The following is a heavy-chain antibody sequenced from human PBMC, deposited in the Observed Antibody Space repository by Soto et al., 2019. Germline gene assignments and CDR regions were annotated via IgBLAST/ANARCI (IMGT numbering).Heavy chain of an antibody. CDR3: ARSYSSSSQYYYYYMDV. D-gene: IGHD6-6*01. Sequence: GEALKISCKGSGYSFSRYWIGWVRQMPGKGLKWMGIIYPGDSDTRYSPSFQGQVTISADKSISTAYLQWSSLKASDTAMYYCARSYSSSSQYYYYYMDVWGKGTTVTVSS. J-gene: IGHJ6*03. V-gene: IGHV5-51*01. CDR2: IYPGDSDT. CDR1: GYSFSRYW.